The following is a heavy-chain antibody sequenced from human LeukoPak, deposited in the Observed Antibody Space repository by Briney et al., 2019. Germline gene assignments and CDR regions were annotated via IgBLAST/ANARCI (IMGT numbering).Heavy chain of an antibody. CDR1: GFTFSSYS. V-gene: IGHV3-21*01. J-gene: IGHJ4*02. D-gene: IGHD3-3*01. Sequence: GGSLRLSCAASGFTFSSYSMNWVRQAPGKGLEWVSSISSSSSYIYYADSVKGRFTISRDNAKNSLYLQMNSLRAEDTAVYYCASPLLTIFGVVTDIWGQGTLVTLSS. CDR2: ISSSSSYI. CDR3: ASPLLTIFGVVTDI.